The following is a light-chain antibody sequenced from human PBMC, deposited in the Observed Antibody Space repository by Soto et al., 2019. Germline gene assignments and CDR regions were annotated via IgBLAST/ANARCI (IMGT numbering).Light chain of an antibody. V-gene: IGKV3-15*01. CDR3: QQYNDWPPLT. CDR2: GAS. CDR1: QSVSSN. J-gene: IGKJ4*01. Sequence: EIVMTQSPATLSVSPGERATLSCRASQSVSSNLAWFQQKPGQAPSLLIYGASTRATGIPARFSGSGSGTEFTLTISSLQSEDFAVYYCQQYNDWPPLTFGGGTKVEI.